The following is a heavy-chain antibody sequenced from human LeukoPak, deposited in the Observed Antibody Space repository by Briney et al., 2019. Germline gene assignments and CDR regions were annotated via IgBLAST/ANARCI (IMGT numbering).Heavy chain of an antibody. CDR1: GIPVRNMY. J-gene: IGHJ2*01. CDR3: ASYEQSVSNWYFDL. Sequence: PWGSLRLPRAAPGIPVRNMYLARVRPAPGKGLEWVSIIYGGRNTNHGASVKGRFITSRDNSKNTLYLQMNSLRAEDTAVYYCASYEQSVSNWYFDLWGRGTLVTVSP. CDR2: IYGGRNT. D-gene: IGHD3-16*01. V-gene: IGHV3-53*01.